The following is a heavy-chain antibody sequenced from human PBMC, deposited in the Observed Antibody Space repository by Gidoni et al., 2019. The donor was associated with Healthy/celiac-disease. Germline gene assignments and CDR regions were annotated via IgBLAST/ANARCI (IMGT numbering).Heavy chain of an antibody. CDR2: ISWNSGSI. J-gene: IGHJ5*02. V-gene: IGHV3-9*01. CDR3: AKDISGGIAVAGTPYNWFDP. CDR1: GFTFDDYA. D-gene: IGHD6-19*01. Sequence: EVQLVESGGGLVQPGRSLRLSCTASGFTFDDYAMTWVRQAPGKGLEWVSGISWNSGSIGYADSVKGRFTISRDNAKNSLYLQMNSLRAEDTALYYCAKDISGGIAVAGTPYNWFDPWGQGTLVTVSS.